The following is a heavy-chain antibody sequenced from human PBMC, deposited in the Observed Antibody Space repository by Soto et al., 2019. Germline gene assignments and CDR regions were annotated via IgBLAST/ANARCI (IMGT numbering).Heavy chain of an antibody. D-gene: IGHD3-3*01. CDR2: IKQDGTEK. CDR1: GFTFRSYW. J-gene: IGHJ6*02. CDR3: AVNPTPFWAKSPYGMDV. V-gene: IGHV3-7*03. Sequence: PGGSLRLSCEASGFTFRSYWMTWVRQAPGKGLEWVANIKQDGTEKYYVDSVKGRFTISRDNAKNSIHLQMNSLRAEDTAVYYCAVNPTPFWAKSPYGMDVWGQGTKVTVYS.